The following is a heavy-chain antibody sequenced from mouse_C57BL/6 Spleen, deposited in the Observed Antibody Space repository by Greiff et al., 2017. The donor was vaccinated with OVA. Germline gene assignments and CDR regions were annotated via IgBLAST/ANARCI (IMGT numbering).Heavy chain of an antibody. CDR2: IRSKSNNYAT. J-gene: IGHJ3*01. Sequence: DVKLVESGGGLVQPKGSLKLSCAASGFSFNTYAMNWVRQAPGKGLEWVARIRSKSNNYATYYADSVKDRFTISRDDSESMLYLQMNNLKTEDTAMYYCVRVGGYDLAWFAYWGQGTLVTVSA. D-gene: IGHD2-2*01. CDR3: VRVGGYDLAWFAY. V-gene: IGHV10-1*01. CDR1: GFSFNTYA.